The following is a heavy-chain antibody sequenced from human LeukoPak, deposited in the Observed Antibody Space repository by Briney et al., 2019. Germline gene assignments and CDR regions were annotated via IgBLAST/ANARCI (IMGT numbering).Heavy chain of an antibody. J-gene: IGHJ3*02. V-gene: IGHV3-23*01. Sequence: GGSLRLSCAASGFTVSSNYMSWVRQAPGKGLEWVSAISGSGGSTYYADSVKGRFTISRDNSKNTLYLQMNSLRAEDTAVYYCAKEIGVLDYDSSGYYAMHAFDIWGQGTMVTVSS. CDR2: ISGSGGST. CDR1: GFTVSSNY. D-gene: IGHD3-22*01. CDR3: AKEIGVLDYDSSGYYAMHAFDI.